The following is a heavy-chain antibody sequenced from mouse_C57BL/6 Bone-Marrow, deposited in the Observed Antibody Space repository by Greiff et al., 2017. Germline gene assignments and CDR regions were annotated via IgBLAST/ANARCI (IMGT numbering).Heavy chain of an antibody. CDR2: IDPETGGT. CDR1: GYTFTDYE. V-gene: IGHV1-15*01. CDR3: TRAYYCGSSSFAY. Sequence: QVQLQQSGAELVRPGASVTLSCKASGYTFTDYEMHWVKQTPVHGLEWIGAIDPETGGTAYNQKFKGKAILTADKSSSTAYMELRSLTSEDSAVXYCTRAYYCGSSSFAYWGQGTLVTVSA. J-gene: IGHJ3*01. D-gene: IGHD1-1*01.